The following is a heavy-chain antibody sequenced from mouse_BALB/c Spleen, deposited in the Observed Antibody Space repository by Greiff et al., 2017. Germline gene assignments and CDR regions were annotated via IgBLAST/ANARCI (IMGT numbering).Heavy chain of an antibody. CDR1: GYSITSDYA. CDR2: ISYSGST. D-gene: IGHD1-2*01. CDR3: ARRYYGYKDAMDY. J-gene: IGHJ4*01. Sequence: EVKLEESGPGLVKPSQSLSLTCTVTGYSITSDYAWNWIRQFPGNKLEWMGYISYSGSTSYNPSLKSRISITRDTSKNQFFLQLNSVTTEDTATYYCARRYYGYKDAMDYWGQGTSVTVSS. V-gene: IGHV3-2*02.